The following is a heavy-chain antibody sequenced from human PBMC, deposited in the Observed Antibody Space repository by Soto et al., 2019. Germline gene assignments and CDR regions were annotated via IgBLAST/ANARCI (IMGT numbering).Heavy chain of an antibody. J-gene: IGHJ4*02. D-gene: IGHD2-8*01. Sequence: EVQLVESGGGLVKPGGSLRLSCAASGFTFSSYTMNWGRQAPGKGLEWVSSISSGSSYIYYADSMKGRFTISRDNAKNSLYLQMNSLRAEDTAVYYCARVDLSDNGTGYWGRGTLVTVSS. CDR3: ARVDLSDNGTGY. V-gene: IGHV3-21*01. CDR1: GFTFSSYT. CDR2: ISSGSSYI.